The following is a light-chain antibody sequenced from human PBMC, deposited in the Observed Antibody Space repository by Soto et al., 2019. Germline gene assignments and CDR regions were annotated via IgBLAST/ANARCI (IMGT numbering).Light chain of an antibody. J-gene: IGKJ2*01. CDR2: AAS. Sequence: DIPLTQSPSFLSPSVGDSVTITCRASQGIRIYLAWYQQKPGKAPKLLIYAASTLQSGVPSRFSGSGSGTEFTLTISSLQPEDFATYYCQQLNRYPYTFGQGTKLEIK. CDR3: QQLNRYPYT. CDR1: QGIRIY. V-gene: IGKV1-9*01.